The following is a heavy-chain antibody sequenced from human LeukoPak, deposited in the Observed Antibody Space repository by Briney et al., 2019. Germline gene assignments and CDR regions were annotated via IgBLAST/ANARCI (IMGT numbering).Heavy chain of an antibody. CDR3: ARASLLFAYYFDY. CDR1: GGSFSGYY. V-gene: IGHV4-34*01. CDR2: INHSGST. D-gene: IGHD2-21*02. J-gene: IGHJ4*02. Sequence: PSETLSLTCAVYGGSFSGYYWSWIRQPPGKGLEWIGEINHSGSTNYNPSLKSRVTISVDTSKNQFSLKLSSVTAADTAVYYCARASLLFAYYFDYWGQGTLVTVSS.